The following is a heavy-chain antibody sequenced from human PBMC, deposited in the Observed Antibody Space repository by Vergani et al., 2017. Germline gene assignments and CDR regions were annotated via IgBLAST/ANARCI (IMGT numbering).Heavy chain of an antibody. CDR3: AGGPDYYGSSGYYWFDY. Sequence: QVQLVQSGAEVKKPGASVKVSCKASGYTFTSYYMHWVRQAPGQGLEWMGIINPSGGSTSYAQKFQGRVTMTRDTSTSTVYMELSSLRSEDTAVYYCAGGPDYYGSSGYYWFDYWGQGTLVTVSS. CDR2: INPSGGST. V-gene: IGHV1-46*03. J-gene: IGHJ4*02. D-gene: IGHD3-22*01. CDR1: GYTFTSYY.